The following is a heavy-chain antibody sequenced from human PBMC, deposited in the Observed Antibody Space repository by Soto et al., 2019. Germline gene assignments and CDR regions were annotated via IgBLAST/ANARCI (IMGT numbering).Heavy chain of an antibody. CDR3: VKNSIGTVLSPVYWLFDL. Sequence: EEQLLESGGGLVQPGGSLRLSCAASGFTFINYAMNWVRQAPGKGLEWVSGTSGGGDVAFYADSVKGRFTISKDNNKNTLDLEMNSLRVEHTALYYFVKNSIGTVLSPVYWLFDLGGRGILVTVSS. CDR1: GFTFINYA. CDR2: TSGGGDVA. D-gene: IGHD4-17*01. V-gene: IGHV3-23*01. J-gene: IGHJ2*01.